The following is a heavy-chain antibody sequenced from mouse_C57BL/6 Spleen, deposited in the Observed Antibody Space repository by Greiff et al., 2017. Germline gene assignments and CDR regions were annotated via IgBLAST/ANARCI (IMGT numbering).Heavy chain of an antibody. J-gene: IGHJ4*01. CDR3: ARASYYDSTYYYAMDY. V-gene: IGHV5-4*03. CDR1: GFTFSSYA. D-gene: IGHD1-1*01. Sequence: DVKLVESGGGLVKPGGSLKLSCAASGFTFSSYAMSWVRQTPEKRLEWVATISDGGSYTYYPDNVKGRFTISRDNAKNNLYLQMSHLKSEDTAMYYCARASYYDSTYYYAMDYWGQGTSVTVSS. CDR2: ISDGGSYT.